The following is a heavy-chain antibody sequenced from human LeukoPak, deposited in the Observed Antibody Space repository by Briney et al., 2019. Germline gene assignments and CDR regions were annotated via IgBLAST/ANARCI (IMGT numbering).Heavy chain of an antibody. V-gene: IGHV4-59*08. J-gene: IGHJ5*02. CDR1: GGSISSYY. Sequence: PETLSLTCTVSGGSISSYYWSWIRQPPGKGLEWIGYIYYSGSTNYNPSLKSRVTISVDTSKNQFSLKLSSVTAADTAVYYCARRRGGSWFDPWGQGTLVTVSS. CDR2: IYYSGST. CDR3: ARRRGGSWFDP. D-gene: IGHD6-25*01.